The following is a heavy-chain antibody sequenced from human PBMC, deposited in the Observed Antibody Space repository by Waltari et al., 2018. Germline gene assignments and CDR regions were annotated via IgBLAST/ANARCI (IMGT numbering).Heavy chain of an antibody. CDR1: DDSLNHNNFF. CDR2: VYSSGST. J-gene: IGHJ5*01. Sequence: QLQLQESGPGLVKPSETLSLKRTVSDDSLNHNNFFWGWIRQSPGRGLEWISTVYSSGSTYYNPSLKSRVSISIDPSKKHFALSLTSVTAADEAVYYCARLVVLEATWAFDSWGQGTPVTVSS. CDR3: ARLVVLEATWAFDS. D-gene: IGHD2-15*01. V-gene: IGHV4-39*07.